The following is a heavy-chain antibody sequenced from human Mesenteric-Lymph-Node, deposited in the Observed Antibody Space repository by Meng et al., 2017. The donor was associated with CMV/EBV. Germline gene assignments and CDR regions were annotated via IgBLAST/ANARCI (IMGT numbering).Heavy chain of an antibody. D-gene: IGHD2-2*02. CDR1: GFTFSSYS. V-gene: IGHV3-21*01. CDR3: ARDPGQLLYGASDF. CDR2: ISSSSSYI. Sequence: GGSLRLSCAASGFTFSSYSMNWVRQAPGKGLEWVSSISSSSSYIYYADSVKGRFTISRDNATNSLYLQMNSLRAEDTAVYYCARDPGQLLYGASDFWGQGTLVTVSS. J-gene: IGHJ4*02.